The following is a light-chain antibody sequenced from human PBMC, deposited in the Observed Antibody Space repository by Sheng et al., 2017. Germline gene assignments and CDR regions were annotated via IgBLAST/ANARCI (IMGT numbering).Light chain of an antibody. CDR3: SSYAATHTLI. Sequence: QSALTQPPSASGSPGQSVTISCTGTSSDVGGYNYVSWYQQRPGKAPKVIIYEVSKRPSGVPDRFSGSKSGNTASLSVSGLQAEDEADYYCSSYAATHTLIFGGGTKVTVL. CDR1: SSDVGGYNY. J-gene: IGLJ2*01. V-gene: IGLV2-8*01. CDR2: EVS.